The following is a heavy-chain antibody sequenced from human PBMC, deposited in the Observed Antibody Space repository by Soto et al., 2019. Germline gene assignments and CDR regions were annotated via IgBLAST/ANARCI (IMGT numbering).Heavy chain of an antibody. Sequence: SETLSLTCVVSGGSLSSFYWSWIRQPPGKGLEWIGEINHSGSTNYNPSLKSRVTISIDRSKNQFSLKLSSVTAADTAVYYCARVPDYWGQGILVTVS. D-gene: IGHD2-2*01. CDR2: INHSGST. CDR3: ARVPDY. CDR1: GGSLSSFY. V-gene: IGHV4-34*01. J-gene: IGHJ4*02.